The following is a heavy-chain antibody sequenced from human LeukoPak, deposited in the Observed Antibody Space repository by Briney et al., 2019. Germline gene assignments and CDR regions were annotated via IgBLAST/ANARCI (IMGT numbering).Heavy chain of an antibody. J-gene: IGHJ5*02. CDR2: IYYSGST. V-gene: IGHV4-30-4*08. D-gene: IGHD3-16*01. Sequence: PSQTLSLTCTVSGGSISSGDYYWSWIRQPPGKGLEWIGYIYYSGSTYYNPSLKSRVTISVDTSKNQFSLKLSSVTAADTAVYYCARGEYGNQRSNNWFDPWGQGTLVTVSS. CDR3: ARGEYGNQRSNNWFDP. CDR1: GGSISSGDYY.